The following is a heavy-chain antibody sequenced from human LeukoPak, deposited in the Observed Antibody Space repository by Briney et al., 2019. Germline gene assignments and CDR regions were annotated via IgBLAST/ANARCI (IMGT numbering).Heavy chain of an antibody. CDR2: ISGSGGTT. D-gene: IGHD5-12*01. J-gene: IGHJ4*02. CDR3: AKDFGWIQWNFDF. V-gene: IGHV3-23*01. CDR1: AFTFSSYA. Sequence: PGGSLRLSCAASAFTFSSYAMSWVRQAPGKGLEWVSVISGSGGTTYYADSVKGRFTISRDNFKNTLYLQMNSLRAEDTAVYYCAKDFGWIQWNFDFWGQGTLVTVSS.